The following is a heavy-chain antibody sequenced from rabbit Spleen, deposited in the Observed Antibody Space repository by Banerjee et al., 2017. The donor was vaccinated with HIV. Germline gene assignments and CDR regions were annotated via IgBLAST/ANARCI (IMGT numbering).Heavy chain of an antibody. D-gene: IGHD4-1*01. CDR2: IDLVFGST. V-gene: IGHV1S47*01. CDR1: GFDFSRYG. Sequence: QEQLVESGGGLVQPGGSLKLSCKASGFDFSRYGVSWVRQAPGKGLEWIGYIDLVFGSTYYASWVNGRFTISSDNAQSTVDLKMTSLTAADTATYFCARAIVPWLGLTRLDLWGPGTLVTVS. CDR3: ARAIVPWLGLTRLDL. J-gene: IGHJ3*01.